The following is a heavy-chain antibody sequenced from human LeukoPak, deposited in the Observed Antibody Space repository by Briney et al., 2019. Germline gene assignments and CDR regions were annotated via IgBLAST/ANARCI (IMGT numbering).Heavy chain of an antibody. J-gene: IGHJ3*02. Sequence: SETLSLTCTVSGGSISSYYWSWIRQPPGKGLEWIGYIYYSGSTNYNLSLKSRVTISVDTSKNQFSLKLSSVTAADTAVYYCVYGSGWSDAFDIWGQGTMVTVSS. D-gene: IGHD6-19*01. CDR1: GGSISSYY. V-gene: IGHV4-59*08. CDR2: IYYSGST. CDR3: VYGSGWSDAFDI.